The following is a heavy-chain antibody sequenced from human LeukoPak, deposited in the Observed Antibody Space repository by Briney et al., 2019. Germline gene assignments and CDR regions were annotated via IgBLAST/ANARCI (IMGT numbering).Heavy chain of an antibody. Sequence: GGSLRLSRAASGFTFSSYVMHWVRQAPGKGLEGVAVISYDGSNKYYADSVKGRFTISRDNSKNTLYLQMNSLRAEDTAVYYCAKCITMVRGVIDYWGQGTLVTVSS. CDR2: ISYDGSNK. CDR1: GFTFSSYV. V-gene: IGHV3-30*18. CDR3: AKCITMVRGVIDY. D-gene: IGHD3-10*01. J-gene: IGHJ4*02.